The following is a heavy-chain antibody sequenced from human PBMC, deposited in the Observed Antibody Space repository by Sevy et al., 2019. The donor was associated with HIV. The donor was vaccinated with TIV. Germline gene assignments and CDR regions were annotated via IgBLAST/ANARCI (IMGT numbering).Heavy chain of an antibody. J-gene: IGHJ4*02. CDR2: FDPEDGDPEDGKT. D-gene: IGHD3-22*01. CDR3: ATTKDYCDSSGYPFDY. V-gene: IGHV1-24*01. Sequence: ASVKVSCKVSGYTLAKFSIHWVRQAPGKGLEWMTSFDPEDGDPEDGKTIYEQKFLGRDTMTEDTSTETAYMELSSLRSNDTAVYYCATTKDYCDSSGYPFDYWGQGTLVTVSS. CDR1: GYTLAKFS.